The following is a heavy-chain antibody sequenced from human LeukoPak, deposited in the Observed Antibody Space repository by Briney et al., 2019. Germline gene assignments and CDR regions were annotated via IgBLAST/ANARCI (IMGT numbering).Heavy chain of an antibody. J-gene: IGHJ4*02. CDR1: GGSISSSSYY. CDR3: ARTIVVLAAPFYFDY. V-gene: IGHV4-39*01. D-gene: IGHD2-21*02. Sequence: SETLSLTCTVCGGSISSSSYYWGWIRQPPGKGLEWIGSIYYSGSTYYNPSLKSRVTISVDTSKNQFSLKLSSVTAADTAVYYCARTIVVLAAPFYFDYWGQGTLVTVSS. CDR2: IYYSGST.